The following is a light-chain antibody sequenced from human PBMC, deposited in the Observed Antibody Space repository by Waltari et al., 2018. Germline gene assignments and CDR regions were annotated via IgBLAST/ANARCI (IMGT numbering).Light chain of an antibody. V-gene: IGKV3-20*01. Sequence: EIVLTQSPGTLSLSPGERAPLSRRASQSIRKYLAWYQQKPDQAPRLLIYDTSTGATGIPDRFSGSGSGTDFSLTISRLEPEDFAVYYCQKYGTLPATFGQGTKVELK. J-gene: IGKJ1*01. CDR1: QSIRKY. CDR2: DTS. CDR3: QKYGTLPAT.